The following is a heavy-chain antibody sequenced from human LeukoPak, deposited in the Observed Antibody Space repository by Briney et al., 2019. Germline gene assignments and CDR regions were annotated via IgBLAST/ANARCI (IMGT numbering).Heavy chain of an antibody. J-gene: IGHJ5*01. CDR3: ARGRARDGSYPWLDS. V-gene: IGHV4-59*01. D-gene: IGHD3-16*02. CDR1: GDSIGSYY. Sequence: SETLSLTCSVSGDSIGSYYWTWIRQSPGKGLEWIGYIYYGGSTNYSPSLQSRVSISVDTSNSQFSLQLRSVTATDTAIYYCARGRARDGSYPWLDSWGQGTLVTVSS. CDR2: IYYGGST.